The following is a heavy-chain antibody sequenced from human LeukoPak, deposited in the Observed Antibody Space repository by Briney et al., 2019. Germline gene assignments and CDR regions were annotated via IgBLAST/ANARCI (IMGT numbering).Heavy chain of an antibody. D-gene: IGHD3-16*02. Sequence: GSLRLSCAASGFTFSTYWMSWVRQAPGKGLEWIGYIYHSGSTYYNPSLKSRVTISVDRSKNQFSLKLSSVTAADTAVYYCARLIMITFGGVIAYESGFDPWGQGTLVTVSS. J-gene: IGHJ5*02. CDR2: IYHSGST. CDR1: GFTFSTYW. V-gene: IGHV4-4*02. CDR3: ARLIMITFGGVIAYESGFDP.